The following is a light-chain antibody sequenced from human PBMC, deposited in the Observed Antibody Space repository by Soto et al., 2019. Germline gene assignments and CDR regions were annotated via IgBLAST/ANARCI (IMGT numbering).Light chain of an antibody. CDR1: SSDVGDYNY. CDR2: DVS. V-gene: IGLV2-14*01. CDR3: SSYTSSSTVV. J-gene: IGLJ2*01. Sequence: QSALTQPASVSGSPGQSITISCTGTSSDVGDYNYVSWYQQHPGKAPKHMIYDVSNRPSGVSNRFSGSKSGNTASLTISGLQAEDESDYYCSSYTSSSTVVFGGGTKLTVL.